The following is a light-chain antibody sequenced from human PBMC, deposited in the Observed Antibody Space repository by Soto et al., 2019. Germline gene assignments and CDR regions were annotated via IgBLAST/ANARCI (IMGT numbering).Light chain of an antibody. J-gene: IGKJ5*01. CDR3: QQLSSYPTT. V-gene: IGKV1-13*02. Sequence: VPSRLSGSGSGTDFTLTINSLQPEDLATYYCQQLSSYPTTFGHGTRLEIK.